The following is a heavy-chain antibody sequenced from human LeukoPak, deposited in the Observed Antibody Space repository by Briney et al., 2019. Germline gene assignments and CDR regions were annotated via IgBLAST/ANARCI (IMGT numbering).Heavy chain of an antibody. CDR2: INPNSGGT. J-gene: IGHJ6*03. CDR3: ARGCSGGSCYYYYYMDV. D-gene: IGHD2-15*01. Sequence: ASVKVSCKASGYTFTGYYMHWVRQAPGQGLEWMGWINPNSGGTNYAQKFQGWVTMTRDTSISTAYMELSRLRSDDTAVYYCARGCSGGSCYYYYYMDVWGKGTTVTVSS. V-gene: IGHV1-2*04. CDR1: GYTFTGYY.